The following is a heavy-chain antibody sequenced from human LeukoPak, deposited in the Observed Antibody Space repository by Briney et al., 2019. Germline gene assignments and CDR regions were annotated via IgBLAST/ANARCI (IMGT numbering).Heavy chain of an antibody. V-gene: IGHV4-34*01. CDR3: ARVTRALRTVTKPPRSNAFDI. Sequence: SETPSPTPAVYGGSFRGYYWSSIPQPPGKRLEWIGEITHRVRTNSNPSLKSRVTISVDTSKNQFSLKLSSVTAADTAVYYCARVTRALRTVTKPPRSNAFDIWGQGTMVTVTS. D-gene: IGHD4-17*01. CDR1: GGSFRGYY. CDR2: ITHRVRT. J-gene: IGHJ3*02.